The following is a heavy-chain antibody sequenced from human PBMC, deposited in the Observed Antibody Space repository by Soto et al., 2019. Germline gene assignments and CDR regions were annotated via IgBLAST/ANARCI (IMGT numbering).Heavy chain of an antibody. D-gene: IGHD1-26*01. Sequence: GGSLRLSCAASGFTFSNAWMSWVRQAPGKGLEWVGRIKSKTDGGTTDYAAPVKGRFTISRDDSKNPLYLQMNSLKTEDTAVYYCTTGPRITGAGYYYYYMDVWGKGTTVTVSS. J-gene: IGHJ6*03. CDR3: TTGPRITGAGYYYYYMDV. CDR1: GFTFSNAW. V-gene: IGHV3-15*01. CDR2: IKSKTDGGTT.